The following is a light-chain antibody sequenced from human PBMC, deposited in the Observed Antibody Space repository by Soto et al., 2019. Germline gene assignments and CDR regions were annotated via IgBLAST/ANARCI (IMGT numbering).Light chain of an antibody. Sequence: GDRVTITCRASQSISSWLAWYQQKPGKAPKLLIYAASSLQSGVPSRFSGSGSGTDVTITISSLKKEDGSTYYCLQDYNYPLTFGGGTKVDIK. J-gene: IGKJ4*01. V-gene: IGKV1-6*01. CDR2: AAS. CDR1: QSISSW. CDR3: LQDYNYPLT.